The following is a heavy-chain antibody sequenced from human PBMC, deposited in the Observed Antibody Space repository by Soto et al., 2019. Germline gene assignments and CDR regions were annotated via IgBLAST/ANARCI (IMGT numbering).Heavy chain of an antibody. Sequence: EVQLVESGGGLVKPGGSLRLSCAASGFTFSSYSMNWVRQAPGKGLEWVSSISSSSSYIYYADSVKGRFTISRDNAKNSLYLQMNSLRAEDTAVYYCARDPSVVVTAPRDYYYYGMDVWGQGTTVTVSS. V-gene: IGHV3-21*01. CDR1: GFTFSSYS. CDR3: ARDPSVVVTAPRDYYYYGMDV. J-gene: IGHJ6*02. D-gene: IGHD2-21*02. CDR2: ISSSSSYI.